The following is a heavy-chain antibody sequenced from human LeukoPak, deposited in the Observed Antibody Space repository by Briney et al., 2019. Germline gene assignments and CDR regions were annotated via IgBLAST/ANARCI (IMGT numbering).Heavy chain of an antibody. Sequence: EGSLRLSCAASGVTFSSYSMSWVRQAPGKGLEWVSSISSDSDYIYYADSVRGRFTISRDNAKNSLYLQMNSLRAEDMAVYYCARHYSRLLDVWGQGTTVTVSS. CDR2: ISSDSDYI. V-gene: IGHV3-21*01. J-gene: IGHJ6*02. CDR3: ARHYSRLLDV. D-gene: IGHD4-11*01. CDR1: GVTFSSYS.